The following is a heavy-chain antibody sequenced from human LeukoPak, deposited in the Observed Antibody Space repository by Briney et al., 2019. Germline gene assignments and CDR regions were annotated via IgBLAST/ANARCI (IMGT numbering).Heavy chain of an antibody. D-gene: IGHD1-20*01. V-gene: IGHV1-18*01. CDR2: ISAYNGNT. CDR3: ARGNWNDHNFDY. J-gene: IGHJ4*02. Sequence: ASVKVSCKASGYPFTSYNVNWVRQATGQGLEWMGWISAYNGNTNYAQKLQGRVTMTTDTSTSTAYMELRSLRSDDTAVYYCARGNWNDHNFDYWGRGTLVTVSS. CDR1: GYPFTSYN.